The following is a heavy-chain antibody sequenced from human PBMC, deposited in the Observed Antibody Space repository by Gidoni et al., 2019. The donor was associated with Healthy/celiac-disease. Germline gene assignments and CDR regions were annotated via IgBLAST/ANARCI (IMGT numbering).Heavy chain of an antibody. D-gene: IGHD3-22*01. J-gene: IGHJ6*02. CDR2: INHSGST. CDR1: GGSFSGYY. V-gene: IGHV4-34*01. Sequence: QVQLQQWGAGLLKPSETLSLTCAVYGGSFSGYYWSWIRQPPGKGLEWIGEINHSGSTNYNPSLKSRVTISVDTSKNQFSLKLSSVTAADTAVYYCARTNAYYYDSSGYYYGYYYYGMDVWGQGTTVTVSS. CDR3: ARTNAYYYDSSGYYYGYYYYGMDV.